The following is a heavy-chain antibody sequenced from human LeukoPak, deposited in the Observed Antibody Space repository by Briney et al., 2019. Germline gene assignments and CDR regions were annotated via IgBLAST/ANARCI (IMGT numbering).Heavy chain of an antibody. CDR3: ARAALNRYAEGLYAY. J-gene: IGHJ4*02. V-gene: IGHV1-18*01. D-gene: IGHD2-8*01. CDR2: ISAYNGNT. CDR1: GYTFTSYG. Sequence: GASVKVSCKASGYTFTSYGISWVRQAPGQGLEWMGWISAYNGNTNYAQKLQGRVTMTTDTSTSTAYMELRSLRSDDTAVYYCARAALNRYAEGLYAYWGQGTLVTVSS.